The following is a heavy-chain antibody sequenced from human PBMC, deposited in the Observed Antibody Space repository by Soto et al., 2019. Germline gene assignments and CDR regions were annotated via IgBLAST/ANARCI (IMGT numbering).Heavy chain of an antibody. CDR1: GFTFDDYG. CDR2: ISSTNG. V-gene: IGHV3-23*01. D-gene: IGHD3-10*01. Sequence: GSLRLSYAASGFTFDDYGMSWVRQAPGKGLEWVSSISSTNGFYADSVKGRFTISRDNSKNTLYLQMNSLRAEDTAVYSCVRRFPFYFGQWGQGTLVTVSS. J-gene: IGHJ4*02. CDR3: VRRFPFYFGQ.